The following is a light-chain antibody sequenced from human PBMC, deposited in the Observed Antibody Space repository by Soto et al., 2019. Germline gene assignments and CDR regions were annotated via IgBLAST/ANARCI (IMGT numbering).Light chain of an antibody. CDR3: QHYNSYSEA. CDR1: QTISSW. J-gene: IGKJ1*01. Sequence: DIQMTQSPSTLSGSVGDRVTITCRASQTISSWLAWYQQKPGKAPKLLIYKASTLKSGVPSRFSGSGSGTEFTLTISSLQPDGFATYYCQHYNSYSEAFGQGTKVDSK. V-gene: IGKV1-5*03. CDR2: KAS.